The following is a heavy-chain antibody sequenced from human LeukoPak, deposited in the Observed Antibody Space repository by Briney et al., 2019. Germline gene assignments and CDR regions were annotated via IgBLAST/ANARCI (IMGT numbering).Heavy chain of an antibody. D-gene: IGHD3-16*01. Sequence: PSETLSLTCAVYGGSFSGYYWSWIRQPPGKGLEWIGEINHSGSTNYNPSLKSRVTISVDTSKNQFSLKLSSVTAADTAVYYCARARRVRLTTFGGRLDYWGQGTLVTVSS. CDR2: INHSGST. V-gene: IGHV4-34*01. CDR3: ARARRVRLTTFGGRLDY. CDR1: GGSFSGYY. J-gene: IGHJ4*02.